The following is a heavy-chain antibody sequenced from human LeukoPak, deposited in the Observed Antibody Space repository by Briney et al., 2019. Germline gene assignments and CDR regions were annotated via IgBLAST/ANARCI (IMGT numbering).Heavy chain of an antibody. V-gene: IGHV3-23*01. D-gene: IGHD3-10*01. CDR2: VTASAGNT. J-gene: IGHJ6*02. CDR1: GFTFSSYA. Sequence: PGGSLRLSCAASGFTFSSYAMRWVRQAPGKGLEWVSAVTASAGNTYYADSVKGRFTISRDNSKNTLYLQVNSLRAEDTAVYYCAKGDYYGSGSFFKNGMDVWGQGTTVTVSS. CDR3: AKGDYYGSGSFFKNGMDV.